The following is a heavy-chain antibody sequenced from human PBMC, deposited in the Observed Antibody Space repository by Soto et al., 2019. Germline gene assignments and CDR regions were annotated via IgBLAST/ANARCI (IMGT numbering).Heavy chain of an antibody. CDR2: ISGNSGSI. D-gene: IGHD3-9*01. V-gene: IGHV3-9*01. J-gene: IGHJ4*02. CDR3: AKNGGYSFLTGYLDS. Sequence: EVQLVESGGGLVQPGGSLRLSCAASGFTFDGYAMHWVRQAPGKGLEWVSGISGNSGSIVYADSVRGRFTISRDNAKNSMYVEMNSLRPEDTAMYYCAKNGGYSFLTGYLDSWGQGTLVTVSS. CDR1: GFTFDGYA.